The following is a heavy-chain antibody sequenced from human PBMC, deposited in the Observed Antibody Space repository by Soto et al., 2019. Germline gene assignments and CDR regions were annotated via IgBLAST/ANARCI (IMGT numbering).Heavy chain of an antibody. D-gene: IGHD6-6*01. CDR2: ISAYNGNT. CDR1: GYTFTSYG. Sequence: ASVKVSCKASGYTFTSYGISWVRQAPGQGLEWMGWISAYNGNTNYARKLQGRVTMTTDTSTSTAYMELRSLRSDDTAVYYCARPISSSSREGRYYYYYGMDVWGQGTTVTVSS. J-gene: IGHJ6*02. V-gene: IGHV1-18*01. CDR3: ARPISSSSREGRYYYYYGMDV.